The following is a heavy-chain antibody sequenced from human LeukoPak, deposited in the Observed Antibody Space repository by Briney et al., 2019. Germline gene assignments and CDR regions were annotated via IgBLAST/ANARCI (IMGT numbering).Heavy chain of an antibody. V-gene: IGHV1-2*02. J-gene: IGHJ6*02. D-gene: IGHD5-18*01. CDR1: GYSFTGYY. CDR3: ARDAGEGYSYGYGFTYYGMDV. CDR2: INPNSGGT. Sequence: ASVKVSCKASGYSFTGYYMYWVRQAPGQGLEWMGWINPNSGGTNYAQKFQGRVTMTRDTSISTAYMELSGLRSDDTAVYHCARDAGEGYSYGYGFTYYGMDVWGQGTTVTVSS.